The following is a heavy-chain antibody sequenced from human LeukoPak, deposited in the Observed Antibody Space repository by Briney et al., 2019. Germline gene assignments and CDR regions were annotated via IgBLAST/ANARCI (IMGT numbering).Heavy chain of an antibody. V-gene: IGHV4-59*01. CDR3: ARDNEDAFDI. CDR1: GGSFSDYY. J-gene: IGHJ3*02. D-gene: IGHD2-8*01. Sequence: SETLSLTCAVYGGSFSDYYWSWIRQPPGKGLEWIGYIYYSGSTNYNPSLKSRVTISVDTSKNQFSLKLSSVTAADTAVYYCARDNEDAFDIWGQGTMVTVSS. CDR2: IYYSGST.